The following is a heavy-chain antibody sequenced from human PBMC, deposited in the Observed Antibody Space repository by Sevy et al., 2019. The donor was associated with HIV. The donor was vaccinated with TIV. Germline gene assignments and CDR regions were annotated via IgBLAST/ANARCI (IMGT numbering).Heavy chain of an antibody. CDR3: ARGITIFGVVAPDAFDI. CDR1: GFTFSSYS. J-gene: IGHJ3*02. V-gene: IGHV3-21*01. D-gene: IGHD3-3*01. CDR2: ISSSSSYI. Sequence: GESLKISCAASGFTFSSYSMNWVRQAPGKGLEWVSSISSSSSYIYYADSVKGRFTISRDNAKNSLYLQMNSLRAEDTAVYYCARGITIFGVVAPDAFDIWGQGTMVTVSS.